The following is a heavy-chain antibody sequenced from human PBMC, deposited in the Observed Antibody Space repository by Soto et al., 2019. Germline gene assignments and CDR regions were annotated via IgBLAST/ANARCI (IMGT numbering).Heavy chain of an antibody. Sequence: GGSLRLSCAASGFTVSSNYMSWVRQAPGKGLEWVSVIYSGGSTHYADSVKGRFTISRHNSKDTLYLQMNSLRAEDTAVYYCARAPQYCSGGSCYSGKHFDYWGQGTLVTVSS. CDR1: GFTVSSNY. CDR3: ARAPQYCSGGSCYSGKHFDY. V-gene: IGHV3-53*04. CDR2: IYSGGST. J-gene: IGHJ4*02. D-gene: IGHD2-15*01.